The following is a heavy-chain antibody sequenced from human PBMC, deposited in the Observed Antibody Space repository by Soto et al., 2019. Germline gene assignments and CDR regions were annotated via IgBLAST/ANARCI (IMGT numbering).Heavy chain of an antibody. CDR3: ATSAAAPRNY. D-gene: IGHD6-13*01. Sequence: SLRLSCAASGFPFSSYWMSWVRQAPGKGLERVANVKQDGSATYYVDSVRGRFTISRDNAKNSLYLQMNSLRAEDTAVYYCATSAAAPRNYWGQGTLVTVSS. J-gene: IGHJ4*02. V-gene: IGHV3-7*01. CDR2: VKQDGSAT. CDR1: GFPFSSYW.